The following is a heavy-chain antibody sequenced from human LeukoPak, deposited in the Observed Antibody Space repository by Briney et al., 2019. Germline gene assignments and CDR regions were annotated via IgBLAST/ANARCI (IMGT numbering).Heavy chain of an antibody. V-gene: IGHV3-21*01. Sequence: PGGSLRLSCAASGFTFSSYSMNWVRQAPGKGLEWVSSISSSSSYIYYADSVKGRFTISRDNAKNSLYLQMNSLRAEDTAVYYCAREVRSSGWVNFDYWGQGTLVTVSS. D-gene: IGHD6-19*01. CDR1: GFTFSSYS. CDR3: AREVRSSGWVNFDY. J-gene: IGHJ4*02. CDR2: ISSSSSYI.